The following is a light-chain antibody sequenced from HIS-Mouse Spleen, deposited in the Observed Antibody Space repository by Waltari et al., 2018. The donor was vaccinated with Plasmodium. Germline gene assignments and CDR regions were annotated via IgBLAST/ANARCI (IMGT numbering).Light chain of an antibody. J-gene: IGLJ2*01. Sequence: SYDLTQPPSVSVSPGQTARITCSGDALPKQYAYWYQQKPGQAPVLVIYKDSERRSGIPERFSGSSSGTTVTLTISGVQAEDEADYYCQSADSSGTYRVFGGGTKLTVL. CDR1: ALPKQY. V-gene: IGLV3-25*03. CDR2: KDS. CDR3: QSADSSGTYRV.